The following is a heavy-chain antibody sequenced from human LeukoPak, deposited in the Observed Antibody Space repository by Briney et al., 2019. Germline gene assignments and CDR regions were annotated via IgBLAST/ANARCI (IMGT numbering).Heavy chain of an antibody. CDR2: ISGSGGST. CDR3: AKGGYCSSTSCYTDY. CDR1: GFTFSSYA. Sequence: GGSLRLSCAASGFTFSSYAMSWVRQSPGKGLEWVSAISGSGGSTYYADSVKGRFTISRDNSKNTLYLQMNSLRAEDTAVYYCAKGGYCSSTSCYTDYWGQGTLVTVSS. D-gene: IGHD2-2*02. V-gene: IGHV3-23*01. J-gene: IGHJ4*02.